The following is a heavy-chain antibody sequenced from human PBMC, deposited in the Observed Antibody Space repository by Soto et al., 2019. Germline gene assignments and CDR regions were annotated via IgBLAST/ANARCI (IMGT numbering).Heavy chain of an antibody. CDR1: GFTVRSYW. Sequence: CGSLRLSCATSGFTVRSYWMTWVRQAPGKGPEWVANIKPDGSEKQYVDSVKGRFTVSRDNAKKSLDLQMNSLRVEDTAVYYCARAEDYDFWSGPPKYFDNWGQGTQVTVSS. D-gene: IGHD3-3*01. J-gene: IGHJ4*02. CDR3: ARAEDYDFWSGPPKYFDN. CDR2: IKPDGSEK. V-gene: IGHV3-7*03.